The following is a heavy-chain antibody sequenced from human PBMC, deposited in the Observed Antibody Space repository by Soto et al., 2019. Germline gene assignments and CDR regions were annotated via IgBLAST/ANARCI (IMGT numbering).Heavy chain of an antibody. V-gene: IGHV3-23*01. CDR3: AKDLSIAVASGYGMDV. CDR1: GFTFSSYA. CDR2: ISGSGGST. Sequence: PGGSLRLSCAASGFTFSSYAMSWVRQAPGKGLEWVSAISGSGGSTYYADSVKGRFTISRDNSKNTLYLQMNSLRAEDTAVYYCAKDLSIAVASGYGMDVWGQGTTVTVSS. J-gene: IGHJ6*02. D-gene: IGHD6-13*01.